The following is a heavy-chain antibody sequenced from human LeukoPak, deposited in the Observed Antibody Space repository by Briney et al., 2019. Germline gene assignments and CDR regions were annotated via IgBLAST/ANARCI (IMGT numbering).Heavy chain of an antibody. D-gene: IGHD1-1*01. Sequence: ASVKVSCKVSGYTLTELSMHWVRQAPGKGLEWMGGFDPEDGETIYAQKFQGRVTMTEDTTTDTAYMELSSLRSEDTAVYYCATWRYLPLYFDYWGQGTLVTVSS. CDR2: FDPEDGET. CDR1: GYTLTELS. CDR3: ATWRYLPLYFDY. J-gene: IGHJ4*02. V-gene: IGHV1-24*01.